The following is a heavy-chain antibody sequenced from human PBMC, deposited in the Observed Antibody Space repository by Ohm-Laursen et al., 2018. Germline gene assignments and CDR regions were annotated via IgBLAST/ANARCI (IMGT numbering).Heavy chain of an antibody. Sequence: GSLRLSCTASGFTLNSNWMHWVRQGPGEGLVWVSRITSDGTSTAYADSVRGRFTISRDTAKNTLYLQMNSLRVEDTAVYYCARNPYDYWGQGTLVTVSS. CDR3: ARNPYDY. V-gene: IGHV3-74*01. CDR2: ITSDGTST. D-gene: IGHD1-14*01. J-gene: IGHJ4*02. CDR1: GFTLNSNW.